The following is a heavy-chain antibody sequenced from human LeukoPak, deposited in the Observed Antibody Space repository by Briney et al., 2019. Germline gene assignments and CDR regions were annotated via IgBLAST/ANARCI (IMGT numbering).Heavy chain of an antibody. CDR1: GGSVNSYY. V-gene: IGHV4-4*09. CDR2: IYTTGRT. J-gene: IGHJ3*02. CDR3: AKILGSGVWYGFDI. Sequence: SETLSLTCSVSGGSVNSYYWSWIRQPPGKGLEWIGCIYTTGRTNYNPSLKSRVTISVATSKNQFSLKLSSVTAADTAVYYCAKILGSGVWYGFDICGQGTMVTVSS. D-gene: IGHD7-27*01.